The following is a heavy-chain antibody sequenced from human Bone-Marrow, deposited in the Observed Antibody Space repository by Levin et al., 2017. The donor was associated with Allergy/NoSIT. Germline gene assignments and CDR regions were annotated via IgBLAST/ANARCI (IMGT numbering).Heavy chain of an antibody. Sequence: GGSLRLSCAASGFNFGNYGMNWVRRAPGKGLEWVSLMSGINDATFYADSVKGRFTISRDNSRNTLFLQMNSLRVEDTAVYYCTKGVFDSWGQGTLVTVSA. CDR1: GFNFGNYG. J-gene: IGHJ4*02. CDR2: MSGINDAT. CDR3: TKGVFDS. V-gene: IGHV3-23*01.